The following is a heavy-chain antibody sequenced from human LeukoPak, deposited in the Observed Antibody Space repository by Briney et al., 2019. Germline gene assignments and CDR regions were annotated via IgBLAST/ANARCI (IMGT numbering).Heavy chain of an antibody. V-gene: IGHV1-46*01. CDR3: ARDQEGFDY. CDR2: IYPRDGST. J-gene: IGHJ4*02. CDR1: GYTFTSNY. Sequence: ASVKVSCKASGYTFTSNYIHWVRQAPGQGLERMGMIYPRDGSTSYAQKFQGRVTVTRDTSTSTVHMKLSGLRSEDTAVYYCARDQEGFDYWGQGTLVTVSS.